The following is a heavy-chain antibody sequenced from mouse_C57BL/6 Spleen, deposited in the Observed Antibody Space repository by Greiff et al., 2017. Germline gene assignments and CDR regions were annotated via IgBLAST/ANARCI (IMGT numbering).Heavy chain of an antibody. Sequence: QVHVKQPGAELVKPGASVKLSCKASGYTFTSYWMQWVKQRPGQGLEWIGEIDPSDSYTNYNQKFKGKATLTVDPSSSTAYVQLSSLTSEDSAVYYCARSDGRGYFDYWGQGTTLTVSS. V-gene: IGHV1-50*01. D-gene: IGHD1-1*02. CDR2: IDPSDSYT. CDR1: GYTFTSYW. J-gene: IGHJ2*01. CDR3: ARSDGRGYFDY.